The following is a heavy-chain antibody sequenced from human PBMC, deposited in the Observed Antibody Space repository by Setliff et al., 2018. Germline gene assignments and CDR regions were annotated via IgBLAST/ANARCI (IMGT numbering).Heavy chain of an antibody. CDR1: GYTFTSYD. J-gene: IGHJ4*02. D-gene: IGHD3-3*01. V-gene: IGHV1-8*03. Sequence: ASVKVSCKASGYTFTSYDINRVRQATGQGLEWMGWMNPNSGNTGYAQKFQGRVTITRNTSISTAYMDLSSLRFEDTAVYYCARAQSWSGGPYYFDNWGQGTLVTVSS. CDR3: ARAQSWSGGPYYFDN. CDR2: MNPNSGNT.